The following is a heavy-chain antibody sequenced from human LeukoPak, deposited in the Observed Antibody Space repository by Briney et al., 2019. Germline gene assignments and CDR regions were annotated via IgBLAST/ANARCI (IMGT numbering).Heavy chain of an antibody. J-gene: IGHJ5*02. V-gene: IGHV4-59*01. D-gene: IGHD2-15*01. CDR3: ARDRLRGGEGNWFDP. CDR2: IYYSGST. Sequence: PSETLSLTCTVSGGSISSYYWSWIRQPPGKGLEWIGYIYYSGSTNYNPSLKSRVTISVDTSKNQFSLKLSSVTAADTAVYYCARDRLRGGEGNWFDPWGQGNLVTVSS. CDR1: GGSISSYY.